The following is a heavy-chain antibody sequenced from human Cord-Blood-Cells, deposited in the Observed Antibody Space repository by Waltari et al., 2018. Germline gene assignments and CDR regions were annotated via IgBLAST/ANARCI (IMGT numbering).Heavy chain of an antibody. CDR2: MNPNSGNT. CDR3: ARAWRPDYDFWSGYPAYYYFDY. CDR1: GYTFTSYD. D-gene: IGHD3-3*01. V-gene: IGHV1-8*01. Sequence: QVQLVQSGAEVKKPGASVKVSCKASGYTFTSYDINWVRQATGQGREWRGWMNPNSGNTGYAQKFQGRVTMTRNTSISTAYMELSSLRSEDTAVYYCARAWRPDYDFWSGYPAYYYFDYWGQGTLVTVSS. J-gene: IGHJ4*02.